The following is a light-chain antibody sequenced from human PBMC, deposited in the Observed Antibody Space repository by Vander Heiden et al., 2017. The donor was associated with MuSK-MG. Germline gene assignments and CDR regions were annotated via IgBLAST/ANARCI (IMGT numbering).Light chain of an antibody. CDR3: RQALQTPYT. J-gene: IGKJ2*01. Sequence: DIVMTQSPLSLPVTPGEPASISCRSSQSLLHSNGYNYLDWYLQKPGQSPQLLIYLGSNRASGVPDRFSGRGSGRDFTLKISRVEGEDVGVYYCRQALQTPYTFGQGTKLEIK. CDR1: QSLLHSNGYNY. V-gene: IGKV2-28*01. CDR2: LGS.